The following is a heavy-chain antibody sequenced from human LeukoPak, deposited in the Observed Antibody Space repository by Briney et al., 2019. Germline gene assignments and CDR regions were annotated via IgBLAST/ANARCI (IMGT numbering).Heavy chain of an antibody. CDR2: IIPIFGTA. CDR1: GYTFTSYY. V-gene: IGHV1-69*13. Sequence: ASVKVSCKASGYTFTSYYMHWVRQAPGQGLEWMGGIIPIFGTANYAQKFQGRVTITADESTSTAYMELSSLRSEDTAVYYCARDTPSLQYPDAFDIWGQGTMVTVSS. D-gene: IGHD4-11*01. J-gene: IGHJ3*02. CDR3: ARDTPSLQYPDAFDI.